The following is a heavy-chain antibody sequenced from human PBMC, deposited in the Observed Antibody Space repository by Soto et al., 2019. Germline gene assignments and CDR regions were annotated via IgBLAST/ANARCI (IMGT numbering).Heavy chain of an antibody. CDR3: ARIYGSGSYFYYYGMDV. D-gene: IGHD3-10*01. Sequence: PSETLSLTCTVSVGSVSSGSYYWSWIRQPPGKGLEWIGYIYYSGSTNYNPSLKSRVTISVDTSKNQFSLKLSSVTAADTAVYYCARIYGSGSYFYYYGMDVWGQGTTVTVSS. V-gene: IGHV4-61*01. CDR2: IYYSGST. CDR1: VGSVSSGSYY. J-gene: IGHJ6*02.